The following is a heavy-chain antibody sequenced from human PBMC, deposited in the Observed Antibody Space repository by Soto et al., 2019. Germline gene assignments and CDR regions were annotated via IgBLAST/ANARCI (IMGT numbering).Heavy chain of an antibody. CDR3: AKPRAACSDKRCDSTTFDY. J-gene: IGHJ4*02. Sequence: EVQLLESGGGLVQSGGSLRLSCADSGFTFSSYAMSWVRQAPGKGLEWVSTISDGGDTASYADSVKGRFTSSRDTSKNTLFLQMNSLRAEDTAVYYCAKPRAACSDKRCDSTTFDYWGQGTLVTVSS. V-gene: IGHV3-23*01. CDR1: GFTFSSYA. CDR2: ISDGGDTA. D-gene: IGHD6-13*01.